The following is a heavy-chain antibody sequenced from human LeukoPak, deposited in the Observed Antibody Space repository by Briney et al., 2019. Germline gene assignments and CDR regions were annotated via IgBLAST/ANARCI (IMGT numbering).Heavy chain of an antibody. J-gene: IGHJ4*02. V-gene: IGHV1-18*01. CDR3: ARMMSIPVAGHRPLFDY. CDR2: ISAYNGNT. CDR1: GYTFTSYG. D-gene: IGHD6-19*01. Sequence: ASVKVSCKASGYTFTSYGINWVRQAPGQGLKWMGWISAYNGNTNYAQKLQDRVTMTTDTSTSTAYMELRSLRSDDTAIYYCARMMSIPVAGHRPLFDYWGQGTLVTVSS.